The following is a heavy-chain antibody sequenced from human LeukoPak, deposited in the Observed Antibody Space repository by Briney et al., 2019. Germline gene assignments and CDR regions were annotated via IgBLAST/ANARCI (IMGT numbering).Heavy chain of an antibody. J-gene: IGHJ6*02. D-gene: IGHD1-26*01. V-gene: IGHV4-30-2*01. CDR1: GVSISSGGYS. Sequence: PSETLSLTCAVSGVSISSGGYSWSWIRQPPGKGLEWIGYIYHSGSTYYNPSLKSRVTISVDRSKNQFSLKLSSVTAADTAVYYCARDGSIRGYYYGMDVWGQGTTVTVSS. CDR2: IYHSGST. CDR3: ARDGSIRGYYYGMDV.